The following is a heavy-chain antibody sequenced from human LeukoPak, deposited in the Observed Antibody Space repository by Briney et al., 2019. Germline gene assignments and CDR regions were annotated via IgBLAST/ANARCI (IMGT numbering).Heavy chain of an antibody. J-gene: IGHJ4*02. CDR2: IIPIFGTA. V-gene: IGHV1-69*05. CDR3: AREYYYDSSGYYYEEAHFDY. D-gene: IGHD3-22*01. CDR1: GGTFSSYA. Sequence: ASVKVSCKASGGTFSSYAISWVRQAPGQGLEWMGRIIPIFGTANYAQKFQGRVTITTDESTSTAYTELSSLRSEDTAVYYCAREYYYDSSGYYYEEAHFDYWGQGTLVTVSS.